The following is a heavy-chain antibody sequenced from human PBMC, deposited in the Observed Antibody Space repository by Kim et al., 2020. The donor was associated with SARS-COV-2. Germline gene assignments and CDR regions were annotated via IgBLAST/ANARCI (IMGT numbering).Heavy chain of an antibody. V-gene: IGHV6-1*01. CDR3: ARGYNYAYDY. D-gene: IGHD3-16*01. CDR2: WST. J-gene: IGHJ4*02. Sequence: WSTYYGLSVKGRIVINADTSKNQFSLHLNSMTPEDTAVYYCARGYNYAYDYWGQGTLVTVSS.